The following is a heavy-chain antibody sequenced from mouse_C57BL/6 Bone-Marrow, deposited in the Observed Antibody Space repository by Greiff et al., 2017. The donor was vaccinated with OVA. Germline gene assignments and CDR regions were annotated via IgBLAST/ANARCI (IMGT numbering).Heavy chain of an antibody. D-gene: IGHD2-4*01. J-gene: IGHJ3*01. V-gene: IGHV1-50*01. CDR3: AREGGDDYDVGSWLAD. CDR1: GYTFTSYW. CDR2: IDPSDSYI. Sequence: VQLQQPGAELVKPGASVKLSCKASGYTFTSYWIQWVKQRTGQGLAWIGEIDPSDSYINYHQKFTGKATLTVDTSSSSAYMQRSRLTSEDSAVYYCAREGGDDYDVGSWLADWGQGTLVTVSA.